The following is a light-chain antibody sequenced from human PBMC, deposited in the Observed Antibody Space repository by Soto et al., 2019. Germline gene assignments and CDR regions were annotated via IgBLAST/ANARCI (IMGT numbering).Light chain of an antibody. J-gene: IGLJ1*01. V-gene: IGLV2-11*01. CDR2: DVN. CDR1: SGDIGAYNY. CDR3: ISYTTSSTDV. Sequence: QSALTQPRSVSGSPGQSVTFSCTGTSGDIGAYNYVSWYQFHPGKAPKMIIYDVNKRPSGVPDRFSGSKSGNTASLTISWLQAEDEADYYCISYTTSSTDVFGSGTKLTVL.